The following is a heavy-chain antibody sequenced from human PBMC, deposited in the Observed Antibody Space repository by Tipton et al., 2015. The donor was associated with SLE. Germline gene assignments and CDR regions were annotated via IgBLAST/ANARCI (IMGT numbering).Heavy chain of an antibody. J-gene: IGHJ4*02. CDR1: RYSISSGYF. V-gene: IGHV4-38-2*02. CDR3: ARHPYYYDSSGYFDY. Sequence: TLSLTCTVSRYSISSGYFWGWIRQPPGKGLEWIGTMSHSGDTYYNPSLESRVTMSMDTSKNQFALNLSSVTAADTAVYYCARHPYYYDSSGYFDYWGQGTLVTVSS. D-gene: IGHD3-22*01. CDR2: MSHSGDT.